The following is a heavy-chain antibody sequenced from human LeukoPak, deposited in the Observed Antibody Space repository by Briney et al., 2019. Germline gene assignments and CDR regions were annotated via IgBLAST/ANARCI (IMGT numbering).Heavy chain of an antibody. V-gene: IGHV3-21*01. CDR3: ARGPYYYDSSGYYDY. CDR2: ISSSSGYI. Sequence: GGSLRLSCAASGFTVSSNYMSWVRQAPGKGLEWVSSISSSSGYIYYADSVKGRFTISRDNAKNSLYLQMNSLRAEDTAVYYCARGPYYYDSSGYYDYWGQGTLVTVSS. CDR1: GFTVSSNY. J-gene: IGHJ4*02. D-gene: IGHD3-22*01.